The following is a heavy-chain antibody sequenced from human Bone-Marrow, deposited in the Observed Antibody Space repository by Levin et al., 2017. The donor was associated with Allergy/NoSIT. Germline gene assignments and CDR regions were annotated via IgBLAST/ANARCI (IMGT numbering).Heavy chain of an antibody. CDR1: GFTFSSYS. V-gene: IGHV3-21*01. J-gene: IGHJ4*02. Sequence: KTGGSLRLSCAASGFTFSSYSMNWVRQAPGKGLEWVSSISSSSYIYYADSVKGRFTISRDNAKNSLYLQMNSLRAEDTAVYYCARDEYSDGTQYYFDYWGQGTLVTVSS. CDR2: ISSSSYI. CDR3: ARDEYSDGTQYYFDY. D-gene: IGHD5-18*01.